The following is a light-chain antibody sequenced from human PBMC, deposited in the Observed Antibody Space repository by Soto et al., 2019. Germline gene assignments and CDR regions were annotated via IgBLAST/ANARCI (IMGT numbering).Light chain of an antibody. CDR2: DAS. Sequence: EIVFTQSPATLSLSPGERANISCRASQSVSSYLAWYQQKPGQAPRLLIYDASNRATGIPARFSGSGSGTDFTLTISSLEPEDFAVYYCQHRSNWITFGQGTRLEIK. CDR3: QHRSNWIT. J-gene: IGKJ5*01. CDR1: QSVSSY. V-gene: IGKV3-11*01.